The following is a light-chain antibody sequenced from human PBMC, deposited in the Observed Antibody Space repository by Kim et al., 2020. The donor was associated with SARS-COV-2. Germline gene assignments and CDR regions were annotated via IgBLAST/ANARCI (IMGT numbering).Light chain of an antibody. CDR1: QSLVYSDGNIY. Sequence: PASISFRSSQSLVYSDGNIYLNWFHQRPGQSPRRLIYKVSNLHSGVPDRFSGSGSGTHFTLQISRVEAEDVGVYYCMQGTHWPFTFGPGTKLDIK. CDR2: KVS. V-gene: IGKV2-30*01. CDR3: MQGTHWPFT. J-gene: IGKJ3*01.